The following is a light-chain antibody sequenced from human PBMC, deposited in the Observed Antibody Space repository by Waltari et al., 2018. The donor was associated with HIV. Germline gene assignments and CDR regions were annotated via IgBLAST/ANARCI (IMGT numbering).Light chain of an antibody. CDR2: GAS. Sequence: EIMMTQSPGTLSVSPGERATLSCRASQSVSSNLAWYQQKPGQAPRLLIYGASTRATGMPARFSGSGSGTDFTLTISRLEPEDSAVYYCQQYGRSPYTFGQGTKLEIK. J-gene: IGKJ2*01. CDR3: QQYGRSPYT. V-gene: IGKV3-20*01. CDR1: QSVSSN.